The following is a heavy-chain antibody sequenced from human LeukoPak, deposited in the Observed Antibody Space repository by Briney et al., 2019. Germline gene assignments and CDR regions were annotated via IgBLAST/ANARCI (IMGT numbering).Heavy chain of an antibody. D-gene: IGHD3-22*01. J-gene: IGHJ3*02. CDR1: GFTFSSYA. Sequence: GRSLRLSCAASGFTFSSYAMSWVRQAPGKGLEWVSAISGSGGSTYYADSVKGRFTISRDNSKNTLYLQMNSLRAEDTAVYYCAKDLSDSSGYYYNSFDIWGQGTMVTVSS. V-gene: IGHV3-23*01. CDR3: AKDLSDSSGYYYNSFDI. CDR2: ISGSGGST.